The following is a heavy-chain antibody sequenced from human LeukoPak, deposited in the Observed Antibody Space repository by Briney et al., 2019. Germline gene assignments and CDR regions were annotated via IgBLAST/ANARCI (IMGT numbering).Heavy chain of an antibody. D-gene: IGHD1-26*01. V-gene: IGHV3-30-3*02. CDR3: AKSPFPGIVGAFDY. Sequence: SGGSLRLSCAASGFTFSSYTIHWVRQPPGKGLEWVAVISFDGSNKYYADSVKGRFTISRDNSKNTLYLQMNSLRAEDTAVYYCAKSPFPGIVGAFDYWGQGTLVTVSS. J-gene: IGHJ4*02. CDR1: GFTFSSYT. CDR2: ISFDGSNK.